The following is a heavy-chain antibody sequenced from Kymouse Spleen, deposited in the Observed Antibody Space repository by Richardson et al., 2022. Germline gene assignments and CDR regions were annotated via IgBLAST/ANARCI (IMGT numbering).Heavy chain of an antibody. D-gene: IGHD1-7*01. V-gene: IGHV4-39*01. CDR2: IYYSGST. CDR3: ARQEGGITGTTSPFDY. CDR1: GGSISSSSYY. J-gene: IGHJ4*02. Sequence: QLQLQESGPGLVKPSETLSLTCTVSGGSISSSSYYWGWIRQPPGKGLEWIGSIYYSGSTYYNPSLKSRVTISVDTSKNQFSLKLSSVTAADTAVYYCARQEGGITGTTSPFDYWGQGTLVTVSS.